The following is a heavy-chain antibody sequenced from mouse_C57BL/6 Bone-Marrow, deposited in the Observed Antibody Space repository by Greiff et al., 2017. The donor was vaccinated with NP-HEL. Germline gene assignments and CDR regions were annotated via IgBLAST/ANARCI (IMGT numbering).Heavy chain of an antibody. J-gene: IGHJ2*01. D-gene: IGHD1-1*01. V-gene: IGHV5-12*01. CDR3: ARQGITTVVAPFDY. CDR1: GFTFSDYY. Sequence: DVHLVESGGGLVQPGGSLKLSCAASGFTFSDYYMYWVRQTPEKRLEWVAYISNGGGSTYYPDTVKGRFTISRDNAKNTLYLQMSRLKSEDTAMYYCARQGITTVVAPFDYWGQGTTLTVSS. CDR2: ISNGGGST.